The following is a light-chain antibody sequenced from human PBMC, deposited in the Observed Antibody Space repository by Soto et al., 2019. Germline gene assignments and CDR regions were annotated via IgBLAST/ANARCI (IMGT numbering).Light chain of an antibody. Sequence: DTALTQSPGTLSLSPGERATLSCRASHNVPSNYFAWYQQQPGQAPRLLIYGASTRATGIPDRYSGSGSGPDFTLPITRLEPEDFAVYFCQQYGDLPWTVGLGTKVDIK. CDR1: HNVPSNY. CDR2: GAS. V-gene: IGKV3-20*01. J-gene: IGKJ1*01. CDR3: QQYGDLPWT.